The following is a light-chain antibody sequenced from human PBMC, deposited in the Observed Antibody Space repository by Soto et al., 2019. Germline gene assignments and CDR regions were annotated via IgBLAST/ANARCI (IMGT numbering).Light chain of an antibody. CDR1: SGHSSYA. J-gene: IGLJ3*02. CDR2: LNSDGSH. V-gene: IGLV4-69*01. CDR3: QTWGTGPWV. Sequence: QLVLTQSPSASASLGASVKLTCTLSSGHSSYAIAWHQQQPEKGPRYLTKLNSDGSHNKGDGIPDRFSGSSSGAERYLTISSLQSEDEADYYCQTWGTGPWVFGGGTKLTVL.